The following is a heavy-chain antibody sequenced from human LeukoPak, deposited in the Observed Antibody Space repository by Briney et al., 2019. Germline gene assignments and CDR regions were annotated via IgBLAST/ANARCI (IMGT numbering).Heavy chain of an antibody. CDR1: GFTLSSYS. V-gene: IGHV3-21*01. J-gene: IGHJ4*02. CDR2: ISSSSSYI. Sequence: GGSLRLSCAASGFTLSSYSMNWVRQAPGKGLEWVSSISSSSSYIYYADSVKGRFTISRDNAKNSLYLQMNSLRAEDTAVYYCARGGVVGSSFDYWGQGTLVTVSS. D-gene: IGHD6-13*01. CDR3: ARGGVVGSSFDY.